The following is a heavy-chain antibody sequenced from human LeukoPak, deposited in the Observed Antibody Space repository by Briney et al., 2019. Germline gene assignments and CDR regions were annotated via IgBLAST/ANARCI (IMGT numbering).Heavy chain of an antibody. CDR2: ISSSSSYI. Sequence: PGGSLRLSCAASAFTFSSYSMNWVRQAPGKGLEWVSSISSSSSYIYYADSVKGRFTISRDNAKNSLYLQMNSLRAEDTAVYYCARDLSAVAGKDRTDYWGQGTLVTVSS. D-gene: IGHD6-19*01. CDR3: ARDLSAVAGKDRTDY. CDR1: AFTFSSYS. J-gene: IGHJ4*02. V-gene: IGHV3-21*01.